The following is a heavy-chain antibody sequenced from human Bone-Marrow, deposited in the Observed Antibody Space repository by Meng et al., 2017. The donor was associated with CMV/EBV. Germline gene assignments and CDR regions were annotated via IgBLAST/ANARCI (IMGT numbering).Heavy chain of an antibody. D-gene: IGHD2-15*01. V-gene: IGHV1-69*10. Sequence: SVKVSCKASGGTFSSYAISWVRQAPGQGLEWMGGIIPILGIANYAQKFQGRVTITADKSTSTAYMELSSLRSEDTAVYYCARDQTPDGFDPWGQGTLVTVSS. J-gene: IGHJ5*02. CDR1: GGTFSSYA. CDR2: IIPILGIA. CDR3: ARDQTPDGFDP.